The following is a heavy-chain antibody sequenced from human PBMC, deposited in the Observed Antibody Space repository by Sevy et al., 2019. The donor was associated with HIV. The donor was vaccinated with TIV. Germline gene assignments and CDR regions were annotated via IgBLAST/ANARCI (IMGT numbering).Heavy chain of an antibody. Sequence: ASVKVSCKASGYMFTGYYIHWVRQAPGRGLEWMGWIIPSSGDTNYGQRFHGRVTMTRDTSINMAYMELNSLTSDDTAVYYCTRSVYGSGTYLNDYWGQGTLVTVSS. V-gene: IGHV1-2*02. D-gene: IGHD3-10*01. CDR1: GYMFTGYY. CDR2: IIPSSGDT. J-gene: IGHJ4*02. CDR3: TRSVYGSGTYLNDY.